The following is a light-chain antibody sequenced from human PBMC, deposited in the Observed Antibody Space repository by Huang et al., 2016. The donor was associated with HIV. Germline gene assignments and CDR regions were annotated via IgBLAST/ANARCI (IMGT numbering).Light chain of an antibody. V-gene: IGKV3-11*01. Sequence: EIVLTQSPATLSLSPGERATLSCRASQSVSSYLAWYQQKPGQAPRLLIYEASNRATGIPARFSGSGSGTDFTLTISSLEPEDVAVYYCQQRSNWPRFGQGTKVEIK. CDR1: QSVSSY. CDR2: EAS. J-gene: IGKJ1*01. CDR3: QQRSNWPR.